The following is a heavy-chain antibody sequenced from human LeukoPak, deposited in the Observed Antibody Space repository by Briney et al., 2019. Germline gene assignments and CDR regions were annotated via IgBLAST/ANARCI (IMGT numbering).Heavy chain of an antibody. Sequence: SETLSLTCDVSGGSMTSNWWSWVRQPPGKGLEWIGEIYHSGSTTYNPSLKSRVTISIDTSKTQFSLKLNSVTAADTAVYYCARNGYYSVDYWGQGTLVTVSS. D-gene: IGHD4-17*01. CDR2: IYHSGST. CDR3: ARNGYYSVDY. V-gene: IGHV4-4*02. J-gene: IGHJ4*02. CDR1: GGSMTSNW.